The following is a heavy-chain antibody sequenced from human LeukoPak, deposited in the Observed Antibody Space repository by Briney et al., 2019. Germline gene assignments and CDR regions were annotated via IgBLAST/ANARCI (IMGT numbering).Heavy chain of an antibody. V-gene: IGHV3-30*03. CDR1: GFTFSSYG. CDR3: ATDDSSGYFITPHAFDI. D-gene: IGHD3-22*01. J-gene: IGHJ3*02. Sequence: GRSQRLSCAASGFTFSSYGMHWVRQAPGKGLEWVAVISYDGSNKYYADSVKGRFTISRDNSKNTLYLQMNSLRAEDTAVYYCATDDSSGYFITPHAFDIWGQGTMVTVSS. CDR2: ISYDGSNK.